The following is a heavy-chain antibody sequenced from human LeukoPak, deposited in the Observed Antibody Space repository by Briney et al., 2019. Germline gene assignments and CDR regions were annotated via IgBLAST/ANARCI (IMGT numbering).Heavy chain of an antibody. D-gene: IGHD6-13*01. J-gene: IGHJ3*01. V-gene: IGHV3-7*04. CDR2: MKEDGSEK. Sequence: GGSLRLSCAASGFTFSNYWMTWVRQAPGKGLEWVANMKEDGSEKYYVDSVKGRFTISRDNAENSLSLQMNSLRAEDTAVYYCARDSTPQSYSNIWYDAFDLWGQGTMVIVSS. CDR3: ARDSTPQSYSNIWYDAFDL. CDR1: GFTFSNYW.